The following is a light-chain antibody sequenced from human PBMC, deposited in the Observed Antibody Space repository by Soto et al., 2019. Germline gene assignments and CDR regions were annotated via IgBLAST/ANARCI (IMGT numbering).Light chain of an antibody. CDR2: DVS. V-gene: IGLV2-11*01. CDR3: CSYAGSYSYV. CDR1: SSDVGGYNY. Sequence: LTQPRSVSGSPGQSVTISCTGTSSDVGGYNYVSWYQEQPGKAPKLMIYDVSKRPSGVPDRFSGSKSGNTASLTISGLQAEDEADYYCCSYAGSYSYVFGTGTKVTVL. J-gene: IGLJ1*01.